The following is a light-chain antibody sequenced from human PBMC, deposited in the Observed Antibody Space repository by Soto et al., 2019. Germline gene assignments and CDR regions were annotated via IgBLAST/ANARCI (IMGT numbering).Light chain of an antibody. CDR2: GAS. V-gene: IGKV3-15*01. CDR3: QQYQDWPPYT. J-gene: IGKJ2*01. CDR1: QSVSSN. Sequence: EIVMTQSPATLSVSPGDRATLSCRASQSVSSNLAWYQQNPGQATRLLIYGASNSSTGIPASFSGSGSGTDFTLTIISLQSEEFAVYSCQQYQDWPPYTFGQGTNLEL.